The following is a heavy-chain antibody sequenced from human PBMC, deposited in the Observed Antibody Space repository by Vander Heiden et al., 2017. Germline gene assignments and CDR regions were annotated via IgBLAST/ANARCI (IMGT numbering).Heavy chain of an antibody. CDR1: GLTFSIYA. D-gene: IGHD3-16*01. CDR2: ISNVGSDT. CDR3: ATRAGADLGVY. Sequence: EVQLLESGGGLVQPGGSLRLSCAATGLTFSIYAMAWFRQAPGEGLEWVSDISNVGSDTYYADSLQGRFTISRDNSKNTVYLQMNSLRAEDTAVYFCATRAGADLGVYWGQGTLVTVSS. V-gene: IGHV3-23*01. J-gene: IGHJ4*02.